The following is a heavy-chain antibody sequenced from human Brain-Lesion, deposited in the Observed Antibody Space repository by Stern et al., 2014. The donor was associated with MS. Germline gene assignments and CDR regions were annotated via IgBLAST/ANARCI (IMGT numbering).Heavy chain of an antibody. CDR1: GGSISSGGYY. J-gene: IGHJ6*02. V-gene: IGHV4-61*02. CDR3: ARGRVVPGFQYYATDV. D-gene: IGHD2-2*01. Sequence: VQLVESGPGLVKPSQTLSLSCTVSGGSISSGGYYWSWIRQPAGKGLEWIGRIFNSGSTSYNPSLKSRVTISIDTYKNQFSLRLTPMTAADTAVYYCARGRVVPGFQYYATDVWGQGTTVIVSS. CDR2: IFNSGST.